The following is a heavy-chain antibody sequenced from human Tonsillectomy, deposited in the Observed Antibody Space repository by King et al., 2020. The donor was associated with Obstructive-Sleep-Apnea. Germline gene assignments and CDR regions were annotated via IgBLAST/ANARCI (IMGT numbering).Heavy chain of an antibody. CDR2: ISPYNGKT. CDR3: ARSSGGSSDYYQDY. Sequence: VQLVESGAEVKKPGASVKVSCKASGYTFTSYGIIWVRQAPRQGLEWMGWISPYNGKTNYAQELQGRVTMTTETSTSPAYMELRSLRSDDTAVYYCARSSGGSSDYYQDYWGQGTLVTVAS. CDR1: GYTFTSYG. J-gene: IGHJ4*02. D-gene: IGHD3-22*01. V-gene: IGHV1-18*01.